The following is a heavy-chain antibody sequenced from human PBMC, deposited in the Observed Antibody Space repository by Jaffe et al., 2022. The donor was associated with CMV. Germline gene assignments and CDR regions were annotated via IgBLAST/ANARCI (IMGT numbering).Heavy chain of an antibody. J-gene: IGHJ6*02. Sequence: QVQLVESGGGVVQPGRSLRLSCAASGFTFSSYGMHWVRQAPGKGLEWVAVIWYDGSNKYYADSVKGRFTISRDNSKNTLYLQMNSLRAEDTAVYYCARDTTRQYDYGDPYYYYYGMDVWGQGTTVTVSS. V-gene: IGHV3-33*01. CDR2: IWYDGSNK. D-gene: IGHD4-17*01. CDR1: GFTFSSYG. CDR3: ARDTTRQYDYGDPYYYYYGMDV.